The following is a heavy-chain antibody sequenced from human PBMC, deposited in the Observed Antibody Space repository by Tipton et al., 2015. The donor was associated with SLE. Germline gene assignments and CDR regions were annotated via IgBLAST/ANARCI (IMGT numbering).Heavy chain of an antibody. CDR1: SYSISSGYY. CDR3: AREPVRFASPFDY. J-gene: IGHJ4*02. CDR2: IYHSGTT. D-gene: IGHD3-3*01. V-gene: IGHV4-38-2*02. Sequence: TLSLTCSVSSYSISSGYYWGWIRQPPGKGLEWIASIYHSGTTYYNPSLKNRVTISVDTSKNQFSLQLSSVTAADSAVYYCAREPVRFASPFDYWGQGTLVTVSS.